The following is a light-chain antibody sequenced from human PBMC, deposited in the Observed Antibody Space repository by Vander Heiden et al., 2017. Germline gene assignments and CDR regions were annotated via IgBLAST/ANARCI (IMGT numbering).Light chain of an antibody. V-gene: IGKV3-11*01. CDR2: DAS. Sequence: EIVLTQSPATLSLSPGERATLSCRASQSVSSYLAWYQQKPGQAPRLLIYDASNRATGIKARFSGSGYGTDFTLTISSREPEDFAVYYCQQRNNGQGMYTFGQGTKLEIK. CDR3: QQRNNGQGMYT. CDR1: QSVSSY. J-gene: IGKJ2*01.